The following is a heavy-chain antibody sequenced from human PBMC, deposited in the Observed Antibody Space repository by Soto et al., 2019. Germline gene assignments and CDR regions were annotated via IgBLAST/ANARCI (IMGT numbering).Heavy chain of an antibody. CDR3: ARGRRFTSSWFFFDS. J-gene: IGHJ4*02. V-gene: IGHV4-30-4*01. CDR1: GWSIRGGDFY. CDR2: IYYTGNT. D-gene: IGHD6-13*01. Sequence: PSETLSLTCLVSGWSIRGGDFYWSWIRQPPGKGLEWIGYIYYTGNTDYNSSLKSRIKISVDTSKNQFSLKLTSVTAADTAVYYCARGRRFTSSWFFFDSWGQGTLVTVSS.